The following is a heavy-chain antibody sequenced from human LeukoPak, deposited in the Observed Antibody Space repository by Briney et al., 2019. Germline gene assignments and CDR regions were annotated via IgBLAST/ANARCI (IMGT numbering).Heavy chain of an antibody. V-gene: IGHV3-23*01. CDR3: GTLPRPAGIAAAGTTDY. CDR1: GFTFSSYA. Sequence: GGSLRLSCAASGFTFSSYAMSWVRQAPGKGLEWVSAISGSGGSTYYADSVKGRFTISRDNSKNTLYLQMNSLRAEDTAVYYCGTLPRPAGIAAAGTTDYWGQGTPVTVSS. J-gene: IGHJ4*02. D-gene: IGHD6-13*01. CDR2: ISGSGGST.